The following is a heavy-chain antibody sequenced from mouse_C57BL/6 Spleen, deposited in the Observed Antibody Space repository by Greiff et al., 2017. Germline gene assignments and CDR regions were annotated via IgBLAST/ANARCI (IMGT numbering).Heavy chain of an antibody. CDR2: INPNNGGT. CDR1: GYTFTDYN. V-gene: IGHV1-22*01. Sequence: EVQLQQSGPELVKPGASVKMSCKASGYTFTDYNMHWVKQSHGKSLEWIGYINPNNGGTSYNQKFKGKATLTVNKSYSTAYMELRSLTSEDSAVYYCAREGYYGFLMDYWGQGTSVTVSS. J-gene: IGHJ4*01. D-gene: IGHD1-1*01. CDR3: AREGYYGFLMDY.